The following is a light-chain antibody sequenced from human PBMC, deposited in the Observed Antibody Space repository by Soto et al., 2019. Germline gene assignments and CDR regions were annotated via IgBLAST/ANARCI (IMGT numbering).Light chain of an antibody. V-gene: IGKV3-20*01. CDR2: GAS. CDR3: QQYGSSPRT. CDR1: QSVSSSY. J-gene: IGKJ1*01. Sequence: EIVLTQSPGTLSLSPGERATLSCRASQSVSSSYLAWYQQKPGQAPRLLIYGASSRATGIPDRLSGSGSGTDFTLTTSRLEPEDFAVYYCQQYGSSPRTFGQGTKVDIK.